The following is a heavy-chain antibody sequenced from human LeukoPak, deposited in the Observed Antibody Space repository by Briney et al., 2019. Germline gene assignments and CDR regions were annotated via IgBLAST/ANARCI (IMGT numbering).Heavy chain of an antibody. Sequence: SETLSLTCTVSGGSISSSSYYWGWIRQPPGKGLEWIGSIYYSGSTYYNPSLKSRVTISVDTSKNQFSLKLSSVTAADTAVYYCARVGDQIRGRWFDPWGQGTLVTVSS. CDR2: IYYSGST. CDR1: GGSISSSSYY. CDR3: ARVGDQIRGRWFDP. J-gene: IGHJ5*02. V-gene: IGHV4-39*07. D-gene: IGHD3-10*01.